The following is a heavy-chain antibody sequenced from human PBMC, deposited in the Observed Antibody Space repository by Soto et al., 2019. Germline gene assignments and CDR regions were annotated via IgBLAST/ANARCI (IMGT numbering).Heavy chain of an antibody. J-gene: IGHJ4*02. CDR1: GGSISSGGYY. V-gene: IGHV4-31*03. CDR3: ARETRDYYDSSGYYSN. D-gene: IGHD3-22*01. Sequence: QVQLQESGPGLVKPSQTLSLTCTVSGGSISSGGYYWSWIRQHPGKGLEWIGYIYYSGSTYYNPSHKSRVTISVDTSKNQFSLKLSSVTAADTAVYYCARETRDYYDSSGYYSNWGQGTLVTVSS. CDR2: IYYSGST.